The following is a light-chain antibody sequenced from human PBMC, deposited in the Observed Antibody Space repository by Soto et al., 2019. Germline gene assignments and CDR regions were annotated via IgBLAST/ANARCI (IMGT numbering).Light chain of an antibody. CDR2: KAS. CDR1: QTINSW. V-gene: IGKV1-5*03. CDR3: QQYNSYSYT. J-gene: IGKJ2*01. Sequence: DIQMTQSPSTLSASAGDRVTITCRASQTINSWLAWYQHKPGKAPKLLIYKASSLESGVPSRFSGSGSGTEFTLTSSSLQPDDFATYYCQQYNSYSYTFGQGTKLEIK.